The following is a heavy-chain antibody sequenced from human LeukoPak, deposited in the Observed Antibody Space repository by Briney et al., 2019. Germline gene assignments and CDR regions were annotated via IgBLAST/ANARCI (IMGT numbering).Heavy chain of an antibody. Sequence: PGGSLRLSCAASGFIFSNYGMHWVRQAPGKGPEWVAVIWYDGSDKYYADSVKGRFTISRDNSKNTLYLRMSSLRAEDTAVYFCAKDLSRGYPRVLDXWGQGXVVTV. CDR2: IWYDGSDK. CDR3: AKDLSRGYPRVLDX. J-gene: IGHJ1*01. D-gene: IGHD3/OR15-3a*01. V-gene: IGHV3-33*06. CDR1: GFIFSNYG.